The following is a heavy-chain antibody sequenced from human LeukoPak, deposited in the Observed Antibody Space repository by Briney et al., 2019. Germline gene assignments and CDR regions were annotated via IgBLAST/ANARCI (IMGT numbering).Heavy chain of an antibody. CDR1: GGSVSSDNW. Sequence: PSETLSLTCAVSGGSVSSDNWWSWLRQPPAKGLKWIREIHHSGNTNYSPSLNSRVTISLDKSRNQFSLKLNSVTAAVTAVYYCAKAGVWLPAVWGQGTLVTVSS. CDR3: AKAGVWLPAV. J-gene: IGHJ4*02. CDR2: IHHSGNT. V-gene: IGHV4-4*02. D-gene: IGHD3-9*01.